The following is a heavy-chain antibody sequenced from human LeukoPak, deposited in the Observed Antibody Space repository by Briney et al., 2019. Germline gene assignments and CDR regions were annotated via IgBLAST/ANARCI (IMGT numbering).Heavy chain of an antibody. Sequence: GGSLRLSCTVSGFPFGSEAMSWVRQTPGRGLEWVSSISPAGGTTYYADSVKGRFTISRDNSKNTLYLQMNSLRAEDTAVYYCAKDGSRYSYGYHFDYWGQGTLVTVSS. D-gene: IGHD5-18*01. CDR2: ISPAGGTT. J-gene: IGHJ4*02. CDR3: AKDGSRYSYGYHFDY. V-gene: IGHV3-23*01. CDR1: GFPFGSEA.